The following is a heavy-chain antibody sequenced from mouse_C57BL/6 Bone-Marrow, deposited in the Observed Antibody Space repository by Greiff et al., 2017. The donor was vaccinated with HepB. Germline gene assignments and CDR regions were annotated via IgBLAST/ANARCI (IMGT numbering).Heavy chain of an antibody. Sequence: EVKLMESGGGLVKPGGSLKLSCAASGFTFSSYAMSWVRQTPEKRLEWVATISDGGSYTYYPDNVKGRFTISRDNAKNNLYLQMSHLKSEDTAMYYCAREGPGAMDYWGQGTSVTVSS. V-gene: IGHV5-4*01. CDR1: GFTFSSYA. CDR2: ISDGGSYT. CDR3: AREGPGAMDY. J-gene: IGHJ4*01.